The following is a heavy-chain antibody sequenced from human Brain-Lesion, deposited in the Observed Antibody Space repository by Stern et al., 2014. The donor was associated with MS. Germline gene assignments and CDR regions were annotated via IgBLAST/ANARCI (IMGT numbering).Heavy chain of an antibody. CDR2: FDPEDGET. CDR1: GYTLTEFT. CDR3: ATLAPGAGGNYYRHFDY. Sequence: VQLVESGAEVKKPGASVKVSCKVSGYTLTEFTMHWVRQAPTKGLEWMGGFDPEDGETIYAKKFQGRVTMTEDKSQDKPYMELSSLRSEDTAVYYCATLAPGAGGNYYRHFDYWGQGTLVTVSS. V-gene: IGHV1-24*01. D-gene: IGHD4-23*01. J-gene: IGHJ4*02.